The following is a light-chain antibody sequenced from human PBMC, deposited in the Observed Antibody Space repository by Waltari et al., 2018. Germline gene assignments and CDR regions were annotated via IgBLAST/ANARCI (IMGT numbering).Light chain of an antibody. Sequence: DIQMTQSPSSVSASVGDRVTITCRASQGISSGLAWYHQKPWKAPKLLIYAASSLQSGVPSRFSGSGSGTDFTLTISSLQPEEFATYYCQQANSFPLTFGGGTKVEIK. CDR1: QGISSG. CDR3: QQANSFPLT. V-gene: IGKV1-12*01. CDR2: AAS. J-gene: IGKJ4*01.